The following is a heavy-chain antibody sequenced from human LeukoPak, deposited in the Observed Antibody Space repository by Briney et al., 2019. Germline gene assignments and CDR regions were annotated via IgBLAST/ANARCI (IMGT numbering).Heavy chain of an antibody. CDR2: INYSGST. CDR1: GGSFSGYY. J-gene: IGHJ4*02. Sequence: PSETLSLTCAVYGGSFSGYYWTWIRQPPGKGLEWIGEINYSGSTNYNPSLKSRVTISIDTSKNQFSLILSSVTAADTAVYYCARGLSDVYWGQGTLVTVSS. V-gene: IGHV4-34*01. CDR3: ARGLSDVY.